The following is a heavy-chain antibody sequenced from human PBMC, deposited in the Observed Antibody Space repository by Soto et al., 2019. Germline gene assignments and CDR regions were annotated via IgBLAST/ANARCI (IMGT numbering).Heavy chain of an antibody. D-gene: IGHD3-10*01. CDR3: ARGRYYYGTGSYYKGCMDV. J-gene: IGHJ6*03. Sequence: GGSLRLSCAASGFTFSSYEMNWVRQAPGKGLEWVSYISRSGSTIYYADSVKGRFTISRDNAKNSLYLQMNSLRAEDRAVYYCARGRYYYGTGSYYKGCMDVWGKGTTVTVSS. CDR1: GFTFSSYE. CDR2: ISRSGSTI. V-gene: IGHV3-48*03.